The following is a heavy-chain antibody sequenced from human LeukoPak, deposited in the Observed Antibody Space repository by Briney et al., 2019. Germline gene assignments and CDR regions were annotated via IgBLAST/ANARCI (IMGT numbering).Heavy chain of an antibody. V-gene: IGHV4-31*03. CDR2: IYYSGST. CDR1: GGSVSSGGSY. J-gene: IGHJ4*02. CDR3: ARAVKGDYYDSSGYYFDY. D-gene: IGHD3-22*01. Sequence: SETLSLTCTVSGGSVSSGGSYWSWIRQHPWKGLEWIGYIYYSGSTYYNPSLKSRVTISVDTSKNQFSLKLSSVTAADTAVYYCARAVKGDYYDSSGYYFDYWGQGTLVTVSS.